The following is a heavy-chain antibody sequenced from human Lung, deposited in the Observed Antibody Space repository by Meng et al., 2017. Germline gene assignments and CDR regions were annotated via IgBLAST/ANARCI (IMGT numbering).Heavy chain of an antibody. CDR2: INHSGST. J-gene: IGHJ4*02. V-gene: IGHV4-34*01. Sequence: QVQLQQWGAGLLKPSETLSLTCVVSGGSFSEYYWSWIRQTPGKGLEWIGEINHSGSTNYNPSLESRATISVDTSQNNLSLKLSSVTAADSAVYYCARGPTTMAHDFDYWGQGTLVTVSS. D-gene: IGHD4-11*01. CDR1: GGSFSEYY. CDR3: ARGPTTMAHDFDY.